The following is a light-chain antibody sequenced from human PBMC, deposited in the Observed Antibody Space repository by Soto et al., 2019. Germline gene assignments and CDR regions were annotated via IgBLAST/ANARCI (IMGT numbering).Light chain of an antibody. J-gene: IGLJ2*01. V-gene: IGLV4-69*01. CDR3: QTWGTGILV. CDR1: SVHSDYA. Sequence: QPVLTQSPSASASLGASVKLTCTLSSVHSDYAIAWHQQQPQKGPRYVMKVNSDGSHRKGDGIPDRFSGSSSGAERYLTISSLQSEDEADYYCQTWGTGILVFGGGTKLTVL. CDR2: VNSDGSH.